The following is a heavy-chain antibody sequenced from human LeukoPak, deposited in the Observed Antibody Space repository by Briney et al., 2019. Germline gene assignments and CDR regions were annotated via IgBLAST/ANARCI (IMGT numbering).Heavy chain of an antibody. V-gene: IGHV3-9*01. J-gene: IGHJ4*02. CDR1: GFTFDDYA. D-gene: IGHD1-26*01. CDR3: AKDGR. Sequence: GGSLRLSCAASGFTFDDYAMHWVRQAPGKDLEWVSGISWNSGSIGYADSVKGRFTISRDNAKNSLYLQMNSLRAEDTALYYCAKDGRWGQGTLVTVSS. CDR2: ISWNSGSI.